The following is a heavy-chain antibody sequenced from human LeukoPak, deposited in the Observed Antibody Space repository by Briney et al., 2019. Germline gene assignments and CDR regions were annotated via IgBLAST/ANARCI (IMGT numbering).Heavy chain of an antibody. J-gene: IGHJ4*02. CDR3: ATSGVTATFAY. V-gene: IGHV5-51*01. CDR2: IYPGDSDT. Sequence: KAGESLKTSCKGSGYSFTNYWIGWVRQMPGKGLEWMGIIYPGDSDTKYSPSFQGQVTISVDKSISTAYLQWSSLKASDTAMYYCATSGVTATFAYWGQGTLVTVSS. CDR1: GYSFTNYW. D-gene: IGHD2-21*02.